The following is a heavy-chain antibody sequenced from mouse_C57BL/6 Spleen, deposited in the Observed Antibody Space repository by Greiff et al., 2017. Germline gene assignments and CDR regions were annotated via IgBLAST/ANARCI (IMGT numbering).Heavy chain of an antibody. CDR2: ISYNGSN. V-gene: IGHV3-6*01. CDR3: ARGYDYDGGSFDY. J-gene: IGHJ2*01. CDR1: GYSITSGYY. D-gene: IGHD2-4*01. Sequence: EVQLQESGPGLVKPSQSLSLTCSVTGYSITSGYYWNWIRQFPGNKLEWMGYISYNGSNNYNPSLKNRISITRDTSKNQFFLKLNSVTTEDTATYYCARGYDYDGGSFDYWGQGTTLTVSS.